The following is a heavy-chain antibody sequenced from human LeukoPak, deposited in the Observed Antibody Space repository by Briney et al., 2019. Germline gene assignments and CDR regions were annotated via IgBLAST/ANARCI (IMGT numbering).Heavy chain of an antibody. Sequence: GGSLRLSCTGSGFPFNMFAMNWVRQAPGQGLECVSCLSRVGGTTMYAESVKGRFNISREASKSMVFLQMNDLRPDDTAVYYCAKEQRIRHCSEGVCMEGYYFDYWGQGSLVTVSS. V-gene: IGHV3-23*01. CDR2: LSRVGGTT. CDR1: GFPFNMFA. J-gene: IGHJ4*02. CDR3: AKEQRIRHCSEGVCMEGYYFDY. D-gene: IGHD2-8*02.